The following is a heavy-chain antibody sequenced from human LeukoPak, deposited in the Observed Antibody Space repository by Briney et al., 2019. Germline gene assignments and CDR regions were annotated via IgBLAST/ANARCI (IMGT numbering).Heavy chain of an antibody. Sequence: SETLSLTCAVNGGSFSGYYWSWIRQPPGKGLEWIGEINHSGSTNYNPSLKSRVTISVDTSKNQFSLKLSSVTAADTAVYYCARGVQGDIVVVPAAIESEGFDYWGQGTLVTVSS. V-gene: IGHV4-34*01. CDR2: INHSGST. CDR1: GGSFSGYY. CDR3: ARGVQGDIVVVPAAIESEGFDY. J-gene: IGHJ4*02. D-gene: IGHD2-2*01.